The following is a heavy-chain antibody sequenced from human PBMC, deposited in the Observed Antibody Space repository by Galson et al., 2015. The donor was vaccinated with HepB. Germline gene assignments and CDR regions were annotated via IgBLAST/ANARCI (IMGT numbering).Heavy chain of an antibody. V-gene: IGHV3-7*03. J-gene: IGHJ5*02. CDR3: ARDKPRSGCRFGSSWFDP. Sequence: SLRLSCAASGFTFSGYLMTWVRQAPGKGLEWVANIKEDGSEKYYVDSVKGRFTISRDNAKNSLYLQMNSLRAEDTAVYYCARDKPRSGCRFGSSWFDPWGQGTLVTVSS. CDR2: IKEDGSEK. D-gene: IGHD2-15*01. CDR1: GFTFSGYL.